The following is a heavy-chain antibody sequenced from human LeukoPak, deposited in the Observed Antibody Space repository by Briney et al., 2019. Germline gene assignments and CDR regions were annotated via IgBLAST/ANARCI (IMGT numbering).Heavy chain of an antibody. CDR3: AILVVVIPADTDAFNI. J-gene: IGHJ3*02. V-gene: IGHV1-2*02. CDR2: INPNSGGT. Sequence: ASVKVSCKASGYTFAGYYIHWVRQAPGQGLEWVGWINPNSGGTNFAQKFLGRVTMTRYTSISTAYMELSRLRSDDTAVYYCAILVVVIPADTDAFNIWGQGTMVTVSS. D-gene: IGHD2-2*01. CDR1: GYTFAGYY.